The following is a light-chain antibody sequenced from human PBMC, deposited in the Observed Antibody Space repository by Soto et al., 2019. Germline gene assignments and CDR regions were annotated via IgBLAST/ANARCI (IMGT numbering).Light chain of an antibody. CDR3: SSYAGSNTHV. J-gene: IGLJ1*01. CDR2: EVS. Sequence: QSVLTQPPSASGSPGESVTISCTGTSSDVGSYNFFSWYQQRPGKTPEFVISEVSKRPSGGPDRFSGSKSGNTASLTVSGIQAEDEADYSSSSYAGSNTHVFGTGTRVTVL. V-gene: IGLV2-8*01. CDR1: SSDVGSYNF.